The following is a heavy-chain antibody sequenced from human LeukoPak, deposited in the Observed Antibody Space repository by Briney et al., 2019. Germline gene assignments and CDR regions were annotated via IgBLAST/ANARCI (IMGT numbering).Heavy chain of an antibody. CDR3: AKQSYARSLGE. J-gene: IGHJ4*02. Sequence: GGSLRLSCATSGFPFSDFSMSWVGQAPGKGLEWISTTNSGGTSTYYAESVKGRFTISRDNSKNTLYLQMSSLRVQDTAVYYCAKQSYARSLGEGGPGTLVSVSS. CDR2: TNSGGTST. V-gene: IGHV3-23*01. D-gene: IGHD2-8*01. CDR1: GFPFSDFS.